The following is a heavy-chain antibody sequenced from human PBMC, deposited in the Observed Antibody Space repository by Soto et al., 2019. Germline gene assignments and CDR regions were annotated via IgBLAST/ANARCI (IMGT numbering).Heavy chain of an antibody. J-gene: IGHJ6*02. Sequence: GGSLRLSCAASGFTFSSYGMHWVRQAPGKGLEWVAVISYDGSNKYYADSVKGRFTISRDNSKNTLYLQMNSLRAEDTAVYYCAKGPSITIFGAVTGGNYGMDVWGQGTTGTVSS. CDR1: GFTFSSYG. V-gene: IGHV3-30*18. CDR2: ISYDGSNK. CDR3: AKGPSITIFGAVTGGNYGMDV. D-gene: IGHD3-3*01.